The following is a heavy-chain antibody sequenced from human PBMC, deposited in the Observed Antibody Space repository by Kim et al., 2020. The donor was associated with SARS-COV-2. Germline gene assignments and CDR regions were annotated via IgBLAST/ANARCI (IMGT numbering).Heavy chain of an antibody. CDR1: GYTFTSYT. V-gene: IGHV1-3*01. Sequence: ASVKVSCKVSGYTFTSYTIHWVRQAPGQRLEWMGWISAGYGNTKYSQKFQGRVTITRDTPATTAYMELSSLRSEDTAVYYCAGSYYKGYYYYGMDVWGQGTTVTVSS. D-gene: IGHD3-10*01. CDR3: AGSYYKGYYYYGMDV. CDR2: ISAGYGNT. J-gene: IGHJ6*02.